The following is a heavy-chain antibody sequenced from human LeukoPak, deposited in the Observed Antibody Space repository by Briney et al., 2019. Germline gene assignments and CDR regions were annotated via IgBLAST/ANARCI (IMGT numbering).Heavy chain of an antibody. CDR1: GGTFSSYA. CDR2: IIPIFGTA. J-gene: IGHJ5*02. Sequence: SVKVSCKASGGTFSSYAISWVRQAPGQGLEWMGGIIPIFGTANYAQKFQGRVTITADESTSTAYMELSSLRSEDTAVYYCARSRDGYSSWFDPWGQGTLVTVSS. CDR3: ARSRDGYSSWFDP. V-gene: IGHV1-69*13. D-gene: IGHD5-24*01.